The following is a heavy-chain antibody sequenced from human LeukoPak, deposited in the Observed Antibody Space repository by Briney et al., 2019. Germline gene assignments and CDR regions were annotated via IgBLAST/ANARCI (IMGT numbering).Heavy chain of an antibody. V-gene: IGHV4-39*01. CDR2: IYYSGST. J-gene: IGHJ4*02. Sequence: SETLSLTCTVSGGSISGSSYYWGWIRQPPGKGLEWIGSIYYSGSTYYNPSLKSRVTISVDTSKNQFSLKLNSVTATDTAVYYCASGWYFDYWGQGTLVTVSS. D-gene: IGHD6-19*01. CDR3: ASGWYFDY. CDR1: GGSISGSSYY.